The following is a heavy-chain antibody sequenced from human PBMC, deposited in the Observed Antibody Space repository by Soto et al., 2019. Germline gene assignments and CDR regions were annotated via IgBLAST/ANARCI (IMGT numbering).Heavy chain of an antibody. CDR3: AGTTSHQWYYMDV. V-gene: IGHV6-1*01. CDR1: GDSVCSNSAA. CDR2: TYYRSRWYN. Sequence: SQTLSRTCAISGDSVCSNSAAWNWIRLSPSRGLEWLARTYYRSRWYNDYAVSVRSRITVNPDTSKDQFSLQLTSVTPEDTAVYYCAGTTSHQWYYMDVWGKGTTVTVSS. J-gene: IGHJ6*03. D-gene: IGHD1-7*01.